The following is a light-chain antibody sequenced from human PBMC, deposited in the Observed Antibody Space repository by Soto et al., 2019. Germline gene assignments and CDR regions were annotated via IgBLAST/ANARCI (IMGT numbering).Light chain of an antibody. CDR1: SSNIGGET. V-gene: IGLV1-44*01. CDR2: GKT. CDR3: AAWEDSLNGWV. Sequence: QSVLTQPPSASGSPGQRVTISCSGSSSNIGGETVNWYQQVPGTAPKLLIYGKTQRPSGVPDRFSGSKSGTSVSLAISGLQSEDEADYYCAAWEDSLNGWVFGGGTKLTVL. J-gene: IGLJ3*02.